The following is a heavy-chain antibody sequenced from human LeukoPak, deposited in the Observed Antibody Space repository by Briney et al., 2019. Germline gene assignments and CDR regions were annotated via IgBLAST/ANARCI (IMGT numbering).Heavy chain of an antibody. CDR3: TRGWSSAGVFDT. D-gene: IGHD6-19*01. J-gene: IGHJ3*02. V-gene: IGHV4-39*07. CDR2: ISYTGST. CDR1: GGSISSTNYY. Sequence: SETLSLTCTVSGGSISSTNYYWGWIRQPPGKGLEWIGSISYTGSTYYNPSLKSRVTIAVDTSKNQFSLKVTSVTAADTAVYYCTRGWSSAGVFDTWGQGTVVTVSS.